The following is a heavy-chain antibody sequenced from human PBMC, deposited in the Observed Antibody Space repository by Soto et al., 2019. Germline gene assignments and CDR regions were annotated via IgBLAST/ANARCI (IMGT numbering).Heavy chain of an antibody. CDR3: ATGRRYYYDDTGPFYFEH. J-gene: IGHJ4*02. Sequence: PSETLSLTCTVSGGSISSYYWSWIRQPPGKGLEWIGYIYYSGSTDYNPSLKSRVTISVDTSKKQFSLTLTSVTAEDTAVYYCATGRRYYYDDTGPFYFEHWGQGTLVTVSS. V-gene: IGHV4-59*01. D-gene: IGHD3-22*01. CDR2: IYYSGST. CDR1: GGSISSYY.